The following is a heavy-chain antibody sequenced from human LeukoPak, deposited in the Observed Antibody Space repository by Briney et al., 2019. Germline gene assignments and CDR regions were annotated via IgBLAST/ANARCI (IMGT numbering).Heavy chain of an antibody. V-gene: IGHV1-2*02. CDR2: MNPNSGGT. Sequence: ASVKVSCKASGYTFTSYDINWVRQATGQGLEWMGWMNPNSGGTNYAQKFQGRVTMTRDTSISTVYMELSRLTSDDTAVYYCARELPHYYDSSDYYFDAFDIWGQGTMVTVSS. CDR3: ARELPHYYDSSDYYFDAFDI. J-gene: IGHJ3*02. D-gene: IGHD3-22*01. CDR1: GYTFTSYD.